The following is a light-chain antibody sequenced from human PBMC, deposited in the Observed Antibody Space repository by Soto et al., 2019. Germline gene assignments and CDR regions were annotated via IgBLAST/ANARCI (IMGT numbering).Light chain of an antibody. V-gene: IGKV1-33*01. CDR1: QDISNQ. Sequence: DIQMTQSPSSLSVSVGDRLTITCQASQDISNQINWYQHKSGQAPNLLIYDASVLNIGVPSRFSGTGSGTNFTFAINSLLPEDCATSFCQQYDRLPYTFGQGT. J-gene: IGKJ2*01. CDR3: QQYDRLPYT. CDR2: DAS.